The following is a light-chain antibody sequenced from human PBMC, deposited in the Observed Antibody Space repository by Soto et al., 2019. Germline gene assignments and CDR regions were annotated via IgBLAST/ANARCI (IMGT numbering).Light chain of an antibody. CDR3: QQRSDWPLT. V-gene: IGKV3-11*01. CDR1: QSVSSY. Sequence: EIVLTQSPATMSSSPGERSTLSGRASQSVSSYLAWYQQKPGQAPRLLFYDASNRATGIPARFSGSGSGTDFTLTVSSLEPEDFAVYYCQQRSDWPLTFGGGTKVDIK. J-gene: IGKJ4*01. CDR2: DAS.